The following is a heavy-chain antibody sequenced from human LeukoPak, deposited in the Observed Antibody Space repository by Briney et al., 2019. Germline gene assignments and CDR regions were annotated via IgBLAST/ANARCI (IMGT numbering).Heavy chain of an antibody. V-gene: IGHV3-23*01. D-gene: IGHD4-17*01. CDR2: IRGGGTSE. CDR1: GFTFSAYA. J-gene: IGHJ3*02. Sequence: GGSLRLSCTASGFTFSAYAMMWVRQAPGKGPEWVSAIRGGGTSEFYADSVKGRFRISRDNSKDTLFLQMNSLRAEDTAVYYCARDPNGDYIGALDMWGPGTMVTVSS. CDR3: ARDPNGDYIGALDM.